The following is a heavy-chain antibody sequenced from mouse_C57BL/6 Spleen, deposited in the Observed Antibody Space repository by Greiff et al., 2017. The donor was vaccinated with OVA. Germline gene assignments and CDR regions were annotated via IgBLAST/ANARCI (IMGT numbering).Heavy chain of an antibody. D-gene: IGHD2-5*01. CDR2: ISDGGSYT. V-gene: IGHV5-4*01. J-gene: IGHJ4*01. CDR1: GFTFSSYA. Sequence: EVQGVESGGGLVKPGGSLKLSCAASGFTFSSYAMSWVRQTPEKRLEWVATISDGGSYTYYPDNVKGRLPISRDNAKNTLYLQMSHLKSEDTAMYYCASDSNDAMDYWGQGTSVTVSS. CDR3: ASDSNDAMDY.